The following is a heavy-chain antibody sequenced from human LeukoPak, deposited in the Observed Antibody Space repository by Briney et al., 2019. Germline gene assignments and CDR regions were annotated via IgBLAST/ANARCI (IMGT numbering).Heavy chain of an antibody. CDR1: GFTFDDHG. D-gene: IGHD3-3*01. CDR3: ARAVYYDFWSGSPDDAFDI. V-gene: IGHV3-20*01. J-gene: IGHJ3*02. Sequence: GGSLRLSCAVSGFTFDDHGMSWVRQAPGKGLEWVSGINWNGGSTGYADSVKGRFTISRDNTKNSLYLQMNSLRAEDTALYHCARAVYYDFWSGSPDDAFDIWGQGTMVTVSS. CDR2: INWNGGST.